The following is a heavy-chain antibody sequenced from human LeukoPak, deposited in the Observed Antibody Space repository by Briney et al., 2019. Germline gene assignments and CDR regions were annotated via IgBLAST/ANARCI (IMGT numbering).Heavy chain of an antibody. CDR2: IYYSGST. D-gene: IGHD6-19*01. V-gene: IGHV4-31*03. CDR3: ASSMQSDAFDI. Sequence: SETLSLTGTVSGGSISSGGYYWSWIRQHPGKGLEWIGYIYYSGSTYYNPSLKSRVTISVDTSKNQFSLKLSSVTAADTAVYYCASSMQSDAFDIWGQGTMVTVSS. J-gene: IGHJ3*02. CDR1: GGSISSGGYY.